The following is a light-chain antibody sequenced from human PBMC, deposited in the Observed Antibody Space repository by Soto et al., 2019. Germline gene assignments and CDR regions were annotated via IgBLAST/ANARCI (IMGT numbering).Light chain of an antibody. Sequence: VCAFNYVSCYQQLPGKAPKFMIFDVSSRPSGVSDRFSGSKSGNTASLTISWLQTEDEADYYCASYTTSSTYVFGTGTKVTVL. CDR1: VCAFNY. CDR2: DVS. V-gene: IGLV2-14*03. J-gene: IGLJ1*01. CDR3: ASYTTSSTYV.